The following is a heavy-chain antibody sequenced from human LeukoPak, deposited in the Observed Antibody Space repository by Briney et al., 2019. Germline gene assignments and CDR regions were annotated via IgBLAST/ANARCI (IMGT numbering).Heavy chain of an antibody. V-gene: IGHV4-30-2*01. CDR1: GGSISSGGYS. CDR2: IYHSGST. Sequence: SQTLSLTCAVSGGSISSGGYSWSWIRQPPGKGLEWIGYIYHSGSTYYNPSLKSRVTISVDRSKSQFSLKLSSVTAADTAVYYCARGVVVVPAAIGAYWFDPWGQGTLVTVSS. D-gene: IGHD2-2*01. CDR3: ARGVVVVPAAIGAYWFDP. J-gene: IGHJ5*02.